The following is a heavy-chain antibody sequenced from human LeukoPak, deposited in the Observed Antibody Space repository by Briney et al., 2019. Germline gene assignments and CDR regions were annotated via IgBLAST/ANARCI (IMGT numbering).Heavy chain of an antibody. V-gene: IGHV1-2*02. Sequence: ASVKVSCMASGYTFTGYYMHWVRQAPGQGLERMGWINPNSGGTDYAQKFQGRVTMTRDTSISTAYMELSRLRSDDTAVYYCARDGGAYCGGDCYFADDYWGQGTLVTVSS. CDR2: INPNSGGT. D-gene: IGHD2-21*02. CDR1: GYTFTGYY. J-gene: IGHJ4*02. CDR3: ARDGGAYCGGDCYFADDY.